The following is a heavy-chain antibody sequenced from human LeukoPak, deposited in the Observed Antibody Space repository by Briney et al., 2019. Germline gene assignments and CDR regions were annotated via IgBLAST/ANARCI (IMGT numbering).Heavy chain of an antibody. CDR3: AREVGVNHYFDY. D-gene: IGHD3-3*01. V-gene: IGHV4-61*02. CDR1: GGSISSGGYY. Sequence: SETLSLTCAVSGGSISSGGYYWSWIRQPAGKGLEWIGRIYTSGSTNYNPSLKSRVTMSVDTSKNQFSLKLSSVTAADTAVYYCAREVGVNHYFDYWGQGTLVTVSS. J-gene: IGHJ4*02. CDR2: IYTSGST.